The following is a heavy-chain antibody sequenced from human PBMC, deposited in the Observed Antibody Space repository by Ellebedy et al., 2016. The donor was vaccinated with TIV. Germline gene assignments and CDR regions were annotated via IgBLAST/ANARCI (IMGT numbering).Heavy chain of an antibody. D-gene: IGHD2-21*01. Sequence: GGSLRLXXAASGFTFSIYGVHWVRQAPGKGLEWVAFISHDGSDKYYADSVKGRFTISRDNSKNTLYLQMNSLRAEDTAVYYCAKDPRPGVIGTRGGFDYWGQGTPVTVSS. CDR3: AKDPRPGVIGTRGGFDY. CDR2: ISHDGSDK. CDR1: GFTFSIYG. V-gene: IGHV3-30*18. J-gene: IGHJ4*02.